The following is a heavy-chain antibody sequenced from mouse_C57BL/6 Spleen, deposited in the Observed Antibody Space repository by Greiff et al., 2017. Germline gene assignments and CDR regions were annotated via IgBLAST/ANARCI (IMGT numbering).Heavy chain of an antibody. CDR3: ARDTGYFDY. J-gene: IGHJ2*01. Sequence: EVMLVESEGGLVQPGSSMKLSCTASGFTFSDYYMAWVRQVPEKGLEWVANINYDGSSTYYLDSLKSRFIISRDNAKNILYLHMSSMKSEDTATYYCARDTGYFDYWCQGTTLTVSS. D-gene: IGHD4-1*01. CDR2: INYDGSST. V-gene: IGHV5-16*01. CDR1: GFTFSDYY.